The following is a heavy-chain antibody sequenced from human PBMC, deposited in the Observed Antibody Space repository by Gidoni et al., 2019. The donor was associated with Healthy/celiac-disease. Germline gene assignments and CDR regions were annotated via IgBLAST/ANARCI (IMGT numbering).Heavy chain of an antibody. CDR2: IWYDGSNK. D-gene: IGHD2-15*01. V-gene: IGHV3-33*01. CDR3: ARDAAERYCSGGSCYDYYYGMDV. J-gene: IGHJ6*02. Sequence: GKGLEWVAVIWYDGSNKYYADSVKGRFTISRDNSKNTLYLQMNSLRAEDTAVYYCARDAAERYCSGGSCYDYYYGMDVWGQGTTVTVSS.